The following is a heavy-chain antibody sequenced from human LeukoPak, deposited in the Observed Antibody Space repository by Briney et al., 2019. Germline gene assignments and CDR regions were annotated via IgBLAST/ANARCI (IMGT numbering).Heavy chain of an antibody. V-gene: IGHV4-39*07. D-gene: IGHD6-13*01. Sequence: PSETLSLTCSVSGDSISSSDYYWGWIRQPPGKGLEWLGTIYYSGSTYYNPSLKSRVTVSVDTSNNQFSLKLSSVTAADTAVYYCARYPQVIAAAVPGWYFDLWGRGTLVTVSS. CDR2: IYYSGST. CDR3: ARYPQVIAAAVPGWYFDL. J-gene: IGHJ2*01. CDR1: GDSISSSDYY.